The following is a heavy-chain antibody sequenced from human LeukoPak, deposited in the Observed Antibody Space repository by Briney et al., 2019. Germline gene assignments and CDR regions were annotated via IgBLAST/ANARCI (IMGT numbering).Heavy chain of an antibody. Sequence: GGSLRLSCAASGFTFSSHWMHWVRQAPGKGLVWVSRINSDESATNYADSVKGRFTISRDNSKNTLYLQMNSLRAEDTAVYYCARVQIQLWNDDAFDIWGQGTMVTVSS. J-gene: IGHJ3*02. CDR2: INSDESAT. D-gene: IGHD5-18*01. CDR3: ARVQIQLWNDDAFDI. CDR1: GFTFSSHW. V-gene: IGHV3-74*01.